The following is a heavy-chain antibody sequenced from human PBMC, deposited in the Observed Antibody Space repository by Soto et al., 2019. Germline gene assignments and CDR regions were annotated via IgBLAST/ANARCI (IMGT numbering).Heavy chain of an antibody. CDR1: GGSISSRYW. CDR2: IYHSGTT. Sequence: QVQLQESGPGLVKPSGTLSLTCEVSGGSISSRYWWSLLRQTPGKGLEWIGEIYHSGTTYYNPSLKRRVTISVDKPKNQFALKLNSVTAADTALYFCACYDSSGYFADYWGQGTLVTVSS. V-gene: IGHV4-4*02. D-gene: IGHD3-22*01. J-gene: IGHJ4*02. CDR3: ACYDSSGYFADY.